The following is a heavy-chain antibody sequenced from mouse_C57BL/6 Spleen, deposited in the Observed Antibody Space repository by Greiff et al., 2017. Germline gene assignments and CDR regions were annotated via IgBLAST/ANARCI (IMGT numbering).Heavy chain of an antibody. CDR3: TRLSYSTFAY. J-gene: IGHJ3*01. Sequence: QVQLKESGAELVRPGASVTLSCKASGYTFTDYEMHWVKQTPVHGLEWIGAIDPETGGTAYNQKFKGKAILTADKSSSTAYMELRSLTSEDSAVYYCTRLSYSTFAYWGQGTLVTVSA. V-gene: IGHV1-15*01. D-gene: IGHD2-10*01. CDR1: GYTFTDYE. CDR2: IDPETGGT.